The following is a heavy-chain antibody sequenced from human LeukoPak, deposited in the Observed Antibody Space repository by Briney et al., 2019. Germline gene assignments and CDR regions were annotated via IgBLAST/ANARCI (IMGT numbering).Heavy chain of an antibody. V-gene: IGHV4-59*08. J-gene: IGHJ6*02. CDR3: ARSTYYDFWSGYSEWYYYGMDV. D-gene: IGHD3-3*01. Sequence: PSETLSLTCAVYGGSFSGYYWSWIRQPPGKGLEWIGYIYYSGSTNYNPSLKSRVTISVDTSKNQFSLKLSSVTAADTAVYYCARSTYYDFWSGYSEWYYYGMDVWGQGTTVTVSS. CDR2: IYYSGST. CDR1: GGSFSGYY.